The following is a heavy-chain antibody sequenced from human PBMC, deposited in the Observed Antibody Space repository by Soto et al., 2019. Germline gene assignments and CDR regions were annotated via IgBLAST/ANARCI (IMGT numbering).Heavy chain of an antibody. J-gene: IGHJ4*02. CDR2: IYYSGST. D-gene: IGHD3-3*01. V-gene: IGHV4-30-4*01. CDR3: ARNSYYDFWSGYSA. Sequence: SETLSLTCTVSGGSISSGDYYWSWIRQPPGKGLEWIGYIYYSGSTYYNPSLKSRVTISVDTSKNQFSLKLSSVTAADTAVYYCARNSYYDFWSGYSAWGQGTLVTVSS. CDR1: GGSISSGDYY.